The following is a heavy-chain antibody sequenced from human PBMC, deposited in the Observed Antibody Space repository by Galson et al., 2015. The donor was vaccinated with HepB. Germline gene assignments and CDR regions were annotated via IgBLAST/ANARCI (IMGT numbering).Heavy chain of an antibody. D-gene: IGHD6-13*01. CDR1: GFTFSDHY. Sequence: LRLSCAASGFTFSDHYMDWVRQAPGKGLEWIGSIYYSGSTYYNPSLKSRVTISVDTSKNQFSLKLSSVTAADTAVYYCARDLVHGYFDYWGQGTLVTVSS. CDR2: IYYSGST. J-gene: IGHJ4*02. CDR3: ARDLVHGYFDY. V-gene: IGHV4-38-2*02.